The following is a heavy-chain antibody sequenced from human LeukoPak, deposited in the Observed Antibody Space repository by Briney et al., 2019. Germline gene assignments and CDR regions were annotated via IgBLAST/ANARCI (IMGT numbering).Heavy chain of an antibody. V-gene: IGHV3-48*01. J-gene: IGHJ4*02. Sequence: GGSLRLSCAASGFTFSTYSMNWVRQAPGKGLEWVPYVSRSSDTIYYADSVKGRFTISRDNAKNSLYLQMNSLRAEDTALYYCAKVRGYSYGSFDYWGQGTLVTVSS. D-gene: IGHD5-18*01. CDR2: VSRSSDTI. CDR3: AKVRGYSYGSFDY. CDR1: GFTFSTYS.